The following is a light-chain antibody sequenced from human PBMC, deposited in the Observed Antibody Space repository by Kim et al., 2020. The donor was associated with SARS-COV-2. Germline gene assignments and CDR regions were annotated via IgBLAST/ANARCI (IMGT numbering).Light chain of an antibody. CDR3: QSRDSGGNVV. Sequence: SSELTQDPAVSVALGQTVRITCQGDSLRSYYATWYQQKPRQAPLLVIFGRNNRPSGIPDRYSGSTSGNTASLTISGAQAEDEADFYCQSRDSGGNVVFGGGTKQTDL. V-gene: IGLV3-19*01. CDR1: SLRSYY. CDR2: GRN. J-gene: IGLJ2*01.